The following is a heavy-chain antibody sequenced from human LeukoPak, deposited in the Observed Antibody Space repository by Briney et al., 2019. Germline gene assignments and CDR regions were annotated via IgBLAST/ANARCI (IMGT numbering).Heavy chain of an antibody. CDR3: ARGATVTYYYYYYYMDV. CDR2: INHSGST. J-gene: IGHJ6*03. Sequence: PSETLSPTCAVYGGSFSGYYWSWIRQPPGKGLEWIGEINHSGSTNYNPSLKSRVTISVDTSKNQFSLKLSSVTAADTAVYYCARGATVTYYYYYYYMDVWGKGTTVTVSS. CDR1: GGSFSGYY. D-gene: IGHD4-17*01. V-gene: IGHV4-34*01.